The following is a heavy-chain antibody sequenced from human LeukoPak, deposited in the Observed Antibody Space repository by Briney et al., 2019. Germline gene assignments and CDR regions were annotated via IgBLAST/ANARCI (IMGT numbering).Heavy chain of an antibody. V-gene: IGHV4-39*01. J-gene: IGHJ4*02. Sequence: SETLSLTCTVSSGSISSSSYDWGWIRQPPGKGLEWIGSIYYSGSIYYNPSLKSRVTISVDTSKNQFSLNLSSVTAADTAVYYCARHPPYDFPNPDFDYWGQGTLVTVSS. CDR1: SGSISSSSYD. D-gene: IGHD3-3*01. CDR3: ARHPPYDFPNPDFDY. CDR2: IYYSGSI.